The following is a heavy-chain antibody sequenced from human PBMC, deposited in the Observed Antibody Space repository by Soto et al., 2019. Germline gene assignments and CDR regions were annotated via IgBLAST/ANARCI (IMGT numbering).Heavy chain of an antibody. CDR1: GFTFSSYG. CDR2: ISYDGSNK. Sequence: PWGSLRLSCAASGFTFSSYGMRFVRHSPVKWREWVALISYDGSNKYYVDSVKGRFTISRDNSKNTLFLQMNSLRAGDTAVYYCAKDRLRGGFLTTATTNGMDVWGQGTTVTVSS. D-gene: IGHD1-26*01. CDR3: AKDRLRGGFLTTATTNGMDV. J-gene: IGHJ6*02. V-gene: IGHV3-30*18.